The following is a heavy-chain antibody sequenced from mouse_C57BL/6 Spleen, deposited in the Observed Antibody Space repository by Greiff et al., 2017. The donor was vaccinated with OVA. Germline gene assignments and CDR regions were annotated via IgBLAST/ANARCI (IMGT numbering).Heavy chain of an antibody. J-gene: IGHJ2*01. CDR1: GYTFTSYW. Sequence: QVQLQQPGAELVKPGASVKVSCKASGYTFTSYWMHWVKQRPGQGLEWIGRIHPSDSDTNYNQKFKGKATLTVDKSSSTAYMQLSSLTSEDAAVYYCAMGAGSERAFDYWGQGTTLTVSS. D-gene: IGHD3-1*01. CDR2: IHPSDSDT. CDR3: AMGAGSERAFDY. V-gene: IGHV1-74*01.